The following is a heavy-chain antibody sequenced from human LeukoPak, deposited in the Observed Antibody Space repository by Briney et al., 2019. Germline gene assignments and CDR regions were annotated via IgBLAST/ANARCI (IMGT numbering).Heavy chain of an antibody. CDR2: INPNSGGT. J-gene: IGHJ4*02. Sequence: ASVKVSCKASGYTFTGYYMHWVRQAPGQGLEWMGWINPNSGGTNYAQKFQGRVTMTRDTSISTAYMELSRLRSDDTAVYYCARVSNYYDSSGSYYFDYWGQGTLVTVSS. CDR3: ARVSNYYDSSGSYYFDY. V-gene: IGHV1-2*02. CDR1: GYTFTGYY. D-gene: IGHD3-22*01.